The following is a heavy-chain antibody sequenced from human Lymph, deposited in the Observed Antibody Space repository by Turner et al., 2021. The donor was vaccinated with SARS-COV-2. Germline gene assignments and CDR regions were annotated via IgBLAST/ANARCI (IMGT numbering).Heavy chain of an antibody. D-gene: IGHD3-22*01. CDR3: ARERYDSSGSESYYFDY. Sequence: EVQLVESGGGLVKPGGSLRLSCAASGFSFSRYRMNWVRQAPGKGLEWVSSISSSSSYIYYADSVKGRFTISRDSAKNSLYLQMNSLRAEDTAVYYCARERYDSSGSESYYFDYWGQGTLVTVSS. CDR2: ISSSSSYI. V-gene: IGHV3-21*01. J-gene: IGHJ4*02. CDR1: GFSFSRYR.